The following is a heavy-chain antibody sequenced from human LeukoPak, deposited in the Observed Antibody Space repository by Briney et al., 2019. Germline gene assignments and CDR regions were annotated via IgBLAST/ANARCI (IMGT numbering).Heavy chain of an antibody. CDR1: RFTLSTYW. Sequence: GGSLRLSCAASRFTLSTYWMSWVRQAPGKGLEWVAHIKQDGSQEYYVDSVKGRFTISRYSAKNSLYLQMNSLRAEDTAVYYCARGVPYDSWSGPHYSDYWGQGTLVTVSS. CDR3: ARGVPYDSWSGPHYSDY. CDR2: IKQDGSQE. D-gene: IGHD3-3*01. V-gene: IGHV3-7*01. J-gene: IGHJ4*02.